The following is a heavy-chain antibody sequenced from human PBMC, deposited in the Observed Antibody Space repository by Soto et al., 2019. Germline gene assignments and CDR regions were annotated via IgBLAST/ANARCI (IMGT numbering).Heavy chain of an antibody. CDR3: AHYDSSGPPDH. V-gene: IGHV3-30*03. J-gene: IGHJ4*02. Sequence: PGGSLRLSCAASGFTFSSYGMHWVRQAPGKGLEWVAVISCDGSNKYYADSVKGRFTISRDNSKNTLYLQMNSLRAEDTAVYYCAHYDSSGPPDHWGQGTLVTVSS. CDR2: ISCDGSNK. CDR1: GFTFSSYG. D-gene: IGHD3-22*01.